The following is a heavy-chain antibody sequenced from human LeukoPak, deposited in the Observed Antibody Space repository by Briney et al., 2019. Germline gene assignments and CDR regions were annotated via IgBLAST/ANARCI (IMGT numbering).Heavy chain of an antibody. Sequence: SETLSLTCAVYGVSFSGYYWSWIRQPPGKGLEWIGEINHSGSTNYNPSLKSRVTISVDTSKNQFSLKLSSVTAADTAVYYCARATRAGYSSGWYYFDYWGQGTLVTVSS. D-gene: IGHD6-19*01. V-gene: IGHV4-34*01. CDR1: GVSFSGYY. CDR3: ARATRAGYSSGWYYFDY. CDR2: INHSGST. J-gene: IGHJ4*02.